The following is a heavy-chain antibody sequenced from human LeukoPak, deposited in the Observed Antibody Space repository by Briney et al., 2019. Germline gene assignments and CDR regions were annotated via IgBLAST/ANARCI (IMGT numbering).Heavy chain of an antibody. CDR1: GDSVSSNSVA. D-gene: IGHD2-15*01. V-gene: IGHV6-1*01. Sequence: SHTLSLTCAISGDSVSSNSVAWNWIRQSPLRGLEWLGRTYYRSKWYNDYAVSVKSRITIIPDTSKNQFSLQLNSVTPEDTAVYYCARDDCSGGSCYWRFDPWRQGTLVTVSS. CDR2: TYYRSKWYN. J-gene: IGHJ5*02. CDR3: ARDDCSGGSCYWRFDP.